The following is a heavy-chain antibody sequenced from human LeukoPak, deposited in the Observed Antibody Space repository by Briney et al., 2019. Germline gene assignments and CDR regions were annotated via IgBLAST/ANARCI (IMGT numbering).Heavy chain of an antibody. CDR1: GFTFSSLE. V-gene: IGHV3-21*01. CDR3: TRGYSYGFFDY. CDR2: ISSSSSYI. D-gene: IGHD5-18*01. J-gene: IGHJ4*02. Sequence: GGSLRLSCAASGFTFSSLEMNWVRQAPGKGLEWVSSISSSSSYIYYADSVKGRFTISRDNSKNTLYLQMTSLGVDDTAMYYCTRGYSYGFFDYWGQGTLVTVAS.